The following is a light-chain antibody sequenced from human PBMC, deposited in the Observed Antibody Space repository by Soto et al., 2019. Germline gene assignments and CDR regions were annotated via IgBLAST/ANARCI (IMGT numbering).Light chain of an antibody. CDR3: HQYHNFPRT. CDR2: KAS. V-gene: IGKV1-5*03. Sequence: DIQLTQSPSTLSASLGDGVTIXXRASQSINAWLAWYQQKPGQAPNLXIYKASTLESGVPSRFSGSGSGTEFTLTVSSLQPDDFATYYCHQYHNFPRTFGQGTKVDIK. CDR1: QSINAW. J-gene: IGKJ1*01.